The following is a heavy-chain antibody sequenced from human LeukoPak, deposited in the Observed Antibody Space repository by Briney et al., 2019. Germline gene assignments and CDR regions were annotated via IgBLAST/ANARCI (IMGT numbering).Heavy chain of an antibody. CDR2: INTDTGIP. Sequence: ASVKVSCKTSGYTFTTYGINWVRQAPGQGLEWMGWINTDTGIPTYAQGFTGRFVFSLDTSVSTAYLQISSLKAEDTAVYYCARDYGDSSPYYYYMDVWGKGTMVTVSS. CDR3: ARDYGDSSPYYYYMDV. D-gene: IGHD4-17*01. J-gene: IGHJ6*03. V-gene: IGHV7-4-1*02. CDR1: GYTFTTYG.